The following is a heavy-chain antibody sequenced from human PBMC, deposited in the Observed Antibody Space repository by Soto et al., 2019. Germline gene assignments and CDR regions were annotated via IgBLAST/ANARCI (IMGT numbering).Heavy chain of an antibody. V-gene: IGHV3-15*07. CDR1: GFTFINAW. CDR3: TTAGMLGATIYYYYGMDV. Sequence: PGGSHRLSSAASGFTFINAWMNWVRQATGKGLEWVGRIKSKTDGGTTDYAAPVKGRFTISRDDSKNTLYLQMNSLKTEDTAVYYCTTAGMLGATIYYYYGMDVWGQGTTVTVSS. J-gene: IGHJ6*02. CDR2: IKSKTDGGTT. D-gene: IGHD1-26*01.